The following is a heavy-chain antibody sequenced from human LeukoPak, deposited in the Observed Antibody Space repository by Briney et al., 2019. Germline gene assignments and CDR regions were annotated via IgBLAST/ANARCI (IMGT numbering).Heavy chain of an antibody. J-gene: IGHJ5*02. CDR1: GGSISSGSYY. CDR3: ARAPVPRITMIVVAQDWFDP. CDR2: IYTSGST. D-gene: IGHD3-22*01. Sequence: SQTLSLTCTVSGGSISSGSYYWSWIRQPAGKGLEWIGRIYTSGSTNYNPSLKSRVTISVDTSKNQFSLKLSSVTAADTAVYYCARAPVPRITMIVVAQDWFDPWGQGTLVTVSS. V-gene: IGHV4-61*02.